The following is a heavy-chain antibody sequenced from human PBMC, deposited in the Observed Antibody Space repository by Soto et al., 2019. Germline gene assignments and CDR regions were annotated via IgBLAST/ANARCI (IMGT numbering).Heavy chain of an antibody. V-gene: IGHV3-21*01. CDR1: GFTFSSYS. CDR2: ISSSSSYI. Sequence: GGSLRLSCAASGFTFSSYSMNWVRQAPGKGLEWVSSISSSSSYIYYADSVKGRFTISRDNAKNSLYLQMNSLRAEDTAVYYCAGGSVLLATRLLVYWGQGTLVTVSS. CDR3: AGGSVLLATRLLVY. J-gene: IGHJ4*02. D-gene: IGHD2-15*01.